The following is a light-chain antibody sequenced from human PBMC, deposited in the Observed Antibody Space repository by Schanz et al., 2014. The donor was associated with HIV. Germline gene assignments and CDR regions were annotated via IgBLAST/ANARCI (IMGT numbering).Light chain of an antibody. CDR1: QSGSSSS. V-gene: IGKV3-20*01. J-gene: IGKJ2*01. Sequence: EIVMTQSPATLSLSPGERATLSCRASQSGSSSSLAWYQQKPGQAPRLLIYAASTRATGIPVRFSGTGSGTDFTLTITRLEPEDFAVFYCQQYGSSPFTFGQGTKLDIK. CDR2: AAS. CDR3: QQYGSSPFT.